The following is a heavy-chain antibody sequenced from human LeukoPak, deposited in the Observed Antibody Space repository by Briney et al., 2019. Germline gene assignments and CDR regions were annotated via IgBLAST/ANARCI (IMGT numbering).Heavy chain of an antibody. CDR2: IKSKTDGGTT. J-gene: IGHJ4*02. V-gene: IGHV3-15*01. Sequence: GGSLRLSGAASGFTFSNAWMSWVRQAPGKGLEWVGRIKSKTDGGTTDYAAPVKGRFTISRDDSKNTLYLQMNSLKTEDTAVYYCTRGVVPAAKSDYWGQGTLVTVSS. CDR3: TRGVVPAAKSDY. D-gene: IGHD2-2*01. CDR1: GFTFSNAW.